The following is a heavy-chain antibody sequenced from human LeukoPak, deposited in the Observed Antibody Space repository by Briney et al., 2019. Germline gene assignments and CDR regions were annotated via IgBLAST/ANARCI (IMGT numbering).Heavy chain of an antibody. V-gene: IGHV4-4*07. CDR2: IYTSGST. CDR1: GGSISSYY. CDR3: ARRASYDYVWGSYRALYYFDY. D-gene: IGHD3-16*02. J-gene: IGHJ4*02. Sequence: SETLSLTCTVSGGSISSYYWSWIRQPAGKGLEWIGRIYTSGSTNYNPSLKSRVTMSVDTSKNQFSLKLSSVTAADTAVYYCARRASYDYVWGSYRALYYFDYWGQGTLVTVSS.